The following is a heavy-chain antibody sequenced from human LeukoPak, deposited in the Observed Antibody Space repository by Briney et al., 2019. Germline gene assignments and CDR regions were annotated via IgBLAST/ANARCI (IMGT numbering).Heavy chain of an antibody. CDR1: GFTFSSYS. V-gene: IGHV3-21*01. D-gene: IGHD3-22*01. CDR2: INSSSSYI. Sequence: GGSLRLSCAASGFTFSSYSMNWVRQAPGKGLEWVASINSSSSYIYYPAFVKGRFTIFGTNAKKSLFLQMNSLGAEDTAVYYCARAPPYYYDSSGYYGVDYWGQGTLVTVSS. CDR3: ARAPPYYYDSSGYYGVDY. J-gene: IGHJ4*02.